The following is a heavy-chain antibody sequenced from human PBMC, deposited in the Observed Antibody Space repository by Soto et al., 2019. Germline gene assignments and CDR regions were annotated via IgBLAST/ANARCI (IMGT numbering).Heavy chain of an antibody. D-gene: IGHD6-19*01. J-gene: IGHJ4*02. CDR1: GGSISSYY. Sequence: QVQLQESGPGLVKPSETLSLTCTVSGGSISSYYWSWIRQPPGKGLEWIGYIYYSGSTNYNPSLKSRVTISVDTSKNQFSLKLSSVTAADTAVYYCARGGAVAGTWGYWGQGTLVTFSS. V-gene: IGHV4-59*01. CDR3: ARGGAVAGTWGY. CDR2: IYYSGST.